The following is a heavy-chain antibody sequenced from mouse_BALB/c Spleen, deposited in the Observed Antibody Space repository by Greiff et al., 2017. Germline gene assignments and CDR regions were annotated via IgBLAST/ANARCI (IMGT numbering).Heavy chain of an antibody. D-gene: IGHD2-4*01. CDR3: ARNYDYPYAMDY. Sequence: QVQLKQSAAELARPGASVKMSCKASGYTFTSYTMHWVKQRPGQGLEWIGYINPSSGYTEYNQKFKDKTTLTADKSSSTAYMQLSSLTSEDSAVYYCARNYDYPYAMDYWGQGTSVTVSS. J-gene: IGHJ4*01. V-gene: IGHV1-4*02. CDR1: GYTFTSYT. CDR2: INPSSGYT.